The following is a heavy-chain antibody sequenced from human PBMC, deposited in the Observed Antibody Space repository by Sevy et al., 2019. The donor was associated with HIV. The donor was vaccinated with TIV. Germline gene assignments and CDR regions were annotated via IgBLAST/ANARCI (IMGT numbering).Heavy chain of an antibody. J-gene: IGHJ4*02. CDR1: GGFITSLY. D-gene: IGHD1-26*01. CDR3: AGENAWGRGYS. Sequence: SETLSLTCTVSGGFITSLYWNWIRQPPGKGLEWIANIYYNGHINYNPSLKSRVTLSLDTSKNQFSLRLSSVIAADTAMYYCAGENAWGRGYSWGQGTLVTVSS. V-gene: IGHV4-59*08. CDR2: IYYNGHI.